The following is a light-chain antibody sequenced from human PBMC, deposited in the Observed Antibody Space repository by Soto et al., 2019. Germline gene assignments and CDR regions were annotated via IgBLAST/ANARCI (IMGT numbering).Light chain of an antibody. CDR3: QQFIDGWM. J-gene: IGKJ1*01. CDR1: QSINNR. V-gene: IGKV1-5*01. CDR2: DAS. Sequence: IQMTQSPSTLSASIGDRVTITCRASQSINNRLAWYQQMPGKAPNLLIYDASSLESGVPSRFSGSGSETEFTLTISGLQPDDFATYYCQQFIDGWMFCQGTKVEIK.